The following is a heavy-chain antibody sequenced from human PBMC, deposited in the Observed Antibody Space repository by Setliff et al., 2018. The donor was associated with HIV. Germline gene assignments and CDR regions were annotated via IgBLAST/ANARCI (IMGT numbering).Heavy chain of an antibody. CDR1: EYSFTSYW. D-gene: IGHD3-9*01. V-gene: IGHV5-10-1*01. CDR3: AGGPILTGHR. CDR2: IDPSDSYT. Sequence: VESLKISCKGSEYSFTSYWISWVRQMPGKGLEWMGRIDPSDSYTNYSPSFQGHVTISADKSISTAYLQWSSLKASDTARYYCAGGPILTGHRWGQGTLVTVSS. J-gene: IGHJ4*02.